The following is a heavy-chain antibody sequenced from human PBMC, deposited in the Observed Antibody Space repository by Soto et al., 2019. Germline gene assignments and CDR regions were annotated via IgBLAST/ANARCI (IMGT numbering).Heavy chain of an antibody. Sequence: QVQLVQSGAEVKKPGASVKVSCKASGYTFTSYGISWVRQAPGQGIEWMGWISAYNGNTNYAQKLQGRVTMTTDTSTSTAYMELRSLRSDDTAVYYCASSYCGGDCYSVYYYYGMDVWGQGTTVTVSS. V-gene: IGHV1-18*01. D-gene: IGHD2-21*02. CDR1: GYTFTSYG. CDR2: ISAYNGNT. CDR3: ASSYCGGDCYSVYYYYGMDV. J-gene: IGHJ6*02.